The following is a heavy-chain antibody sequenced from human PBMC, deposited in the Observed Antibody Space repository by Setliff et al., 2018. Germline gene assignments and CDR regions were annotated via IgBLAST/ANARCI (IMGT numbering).Heavy chain of an antibody. CDR2: IIPILGIA. CDR3: ARDGNNWNDLDY. Sequence: SVKVSCKASGGTFSSYTISWVRQAPGQGLEWMGRIIPILGIANYAQKFQGRVTITADKSTSTAYMELSSLRSEDTALYYCARDGNNWNDLDYWGHGTLVTVSS. J-gene: IGHJ4*01. CDR1: GGTFSSYT. V-gene: IGHV1-69*04. D-gene: IGHD1-20*01.